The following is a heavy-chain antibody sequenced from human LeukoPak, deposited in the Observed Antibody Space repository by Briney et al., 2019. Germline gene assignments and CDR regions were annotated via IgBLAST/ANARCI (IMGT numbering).Heavy chain of an antibody. CDR3: ARDPPGSSWFDY. CDR2: IFYSGST. V-gene: IGHV4-59*01. CDR1: GGSIGTYY. J-gene: IGHJ5*01. Sequence: SETLSLTCTVSGGSIGTYYWTWIRQPPGKGLEWIGYIFYSGSTNHNPSLKSRVTMSVDTSKKQFSLKLSSVTAADTAVYYCARDPPGSSWFDYWGQGILVTVSS. D-gene: IGHD6-13*01.